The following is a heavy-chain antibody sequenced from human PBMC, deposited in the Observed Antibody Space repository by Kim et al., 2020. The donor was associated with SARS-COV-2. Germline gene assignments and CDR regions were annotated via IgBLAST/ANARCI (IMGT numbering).Heavy chain of an antibody. Sequence: GGSLRLSCAASGFTFSSYAMSWVRQAPGKGLEWVSAISGSGGSTYYADSVKGRFTISRDNSKNTLYLQMNSLRAEDTAVYYCARHITGTFYYYYGMDVWGQGTTVAVSS. CDR3: ARHITGTFYYYYGMDV. CDR2: ISGSGGST. D-gene: IGHD1-20*01. CDR1: GFTFSSYA. J-gene: IGHJ6*02. V-gene: IGHV3-23*01.